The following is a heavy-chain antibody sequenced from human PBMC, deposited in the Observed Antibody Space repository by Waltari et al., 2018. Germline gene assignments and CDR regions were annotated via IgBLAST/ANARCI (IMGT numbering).Heavy chain of an antibody. D-gene: IGHD6-13*01. Sequence: QVQLVQSGAEVKKPGSSVKVSCKASGGTFSSYAISWVRPAPGQGLEGMGRIIPIFGTANSAQKFQGRVTITAEKSTSTAYMELSSLRSEDTAVYYCARDRGRGHSSSWPYDYWGQGTLVTVSS. V-gene: IGHV1-69*08. CDR1: GGTFSSYA. CDR3: ARDRGRGHSSSWPYDY. CDR2: IIPIFGTA. J-gene: IGHJ4*02.